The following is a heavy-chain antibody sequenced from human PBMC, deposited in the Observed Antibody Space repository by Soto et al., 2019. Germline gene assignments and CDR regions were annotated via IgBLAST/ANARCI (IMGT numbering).Heavy chain of an antibody. CDR1: GFTFDDYT. J-gene: IGHJ4*02. D-gene: IGHD2-21*02. CDR3: AAGVVVTAYFDY. CDR2: ISWDGGST. V-gene: IGHV3-43*01. Sequence: GGSLRLSCAASGFTFDDYTMHWVRQAPGKGLEWVSLISWDGGSTYYADSVKGRFTISRDNSKNSLDLQMNSLRTEDTALYYCAAGVVVTAYFDYWGQGTLVTVSS.